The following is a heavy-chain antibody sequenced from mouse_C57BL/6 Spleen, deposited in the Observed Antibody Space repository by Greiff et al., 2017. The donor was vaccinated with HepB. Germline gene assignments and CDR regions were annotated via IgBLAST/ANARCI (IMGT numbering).Heavy chain of an antibody. D-gene: IGHD2-2*01. Sequence: VQLKEAGPELVKPGASVKISCKASGYSFTDYNMNWVKQSNGKSLEWIGVINPNYGTTSYNQKFKGKATLTVDQSSSTAYMQLNSLTSEDSAVYYCYGYDAGFAYWGQGTLVTVSA. CDR1: GYSFTDYN. V-gene: IGHV1-39*01. J-gene: IGHJ3*01. CDR3: YGYDAGFAY. CDR2: INPNYGTT.